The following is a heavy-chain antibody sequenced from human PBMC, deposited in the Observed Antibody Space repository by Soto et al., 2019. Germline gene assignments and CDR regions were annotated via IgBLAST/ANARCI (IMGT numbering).Heavy chain of an antibody. J-gene: IGHJ4*02. CDR1: AGSFSGYY. CDR3: ARVLAEAAAVEY. D-gene: IGHD6-13*01. Sequence: SETLSLTCAVYAGSFSGYYWSWIRQPPGKGLEWIGEINHSGSTNYNPSLKSRVTISVDTSKNQFSLKLSSVTAADTAVYYCARVLAEAAAVEYWGQGTLVTVSS. CDR2: INHSGST. V-gene: IGHV4-34*01.